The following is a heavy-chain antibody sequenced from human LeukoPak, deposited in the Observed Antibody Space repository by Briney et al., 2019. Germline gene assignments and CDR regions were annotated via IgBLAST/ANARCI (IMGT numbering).Heavy chain of an antibody. Sequence: GGSLRLSCAASGFTFSSYTMNWVRQAPGKGLEWVSGINWNGGSTGYADSMKGRFTISRDNAKNSLYLQMNSLRAEDTALYYCARVRGSSGSYEYYHYMDVWGKGTTVTISS. CDR2: INWNGGST. D-gene: IGHD1-26*01. CDR1: GFTFSSYT. CDR3: ARVRGSSGSYEYYHYMDV. V-gene: IGHV3-20*04. J-gene: IGHJ6*03.